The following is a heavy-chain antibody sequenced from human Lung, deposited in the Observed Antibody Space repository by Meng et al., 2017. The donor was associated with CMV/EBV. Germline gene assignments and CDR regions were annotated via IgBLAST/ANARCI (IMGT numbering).Heavy chain of an antibody. V-gene: IGHV3-21*01. D-gene: IGHD2-2*01. CDR1: GCTFSSYS. Sequence: AESLTLSCAVSGCTFSSYSMNWVRQAPGKGLEWVSSISSSSSYIYYADSVKGRFTISRDNAQNSLYLQMNSLRAEETAVYYCARIVVPGTPGTDDWGQGTTVTVSS. CDR2: ISSSSSYI. J-gene: IGHJ6*02. CDR3: ARIVVPGTPGTDD.